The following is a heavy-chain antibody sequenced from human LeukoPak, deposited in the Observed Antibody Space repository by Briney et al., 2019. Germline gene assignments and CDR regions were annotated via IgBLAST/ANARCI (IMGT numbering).Heavy chain of an antibody. V-gene: IGHV3-21*01. D-gene: IGHD3-10*01. CDR1: GFTFSSYS. CDR3: ARDLVVRGVILGAIDY. CDR2: ISSSSYI. Sequence: PGGSLRLSCAASGFTFSSYSMNWVRQAPGKGLEWVSSISSSSYIYYADSVKGRFTISRDNAKNSLYLQMNSLRAEDTAVYYCARDLVVRGVILGAIDYWGQGTLVTVSS. J-gene: IGHJ4*02.